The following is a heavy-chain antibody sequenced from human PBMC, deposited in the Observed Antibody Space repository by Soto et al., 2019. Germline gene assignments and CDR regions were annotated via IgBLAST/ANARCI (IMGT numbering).Heavy chain of an antibody. Sequence: PGESLKISCKGSGYTFTNYWIGWVRQMPGKGLDWMGVIYPGDSDTRYSPSFHGQVTISADKSISTAYLQWSSLKASDTAMYFCARLPGVRGVFDGFNVWGQGTMVTVSS. D-gene: IGHD3-10*01. V-gene: IGHV5-51*01. CDR1: GYTFTNYW. CDR2: IYPGDSDT. J-gene: IGHJ3*01. CDR3: ARLPGVRGVFDGFNV.